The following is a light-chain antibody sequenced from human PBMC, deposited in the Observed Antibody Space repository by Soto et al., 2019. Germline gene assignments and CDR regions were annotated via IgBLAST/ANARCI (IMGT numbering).Light chain of an antibody. CDR3: GAWDSSLTTYF. CDR2: DDG. V-gene: IGLV1-51*01. Sequence: QSVLTQPPSVSAAAGPKVTISCSGSSSNVEHNSVSWYQQFQGTAPKFLIYDDGNRPSGIPDRFSGAKSGTSATLVITGLQTGDESDYYCGAWDSSLTTYFFGTGTKVTVL. J-gene: IGLJ1*01. CDR1: SSNVEHNS.